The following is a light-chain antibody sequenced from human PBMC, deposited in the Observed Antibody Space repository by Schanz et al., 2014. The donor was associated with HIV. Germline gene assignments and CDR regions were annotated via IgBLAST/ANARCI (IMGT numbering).Light chain of an antibody. V-gene: IGLV2-14*03. CDR1: NSDVGGYNY. CDR3: GSYTSSSALYV. Sequence: QSALTQPASVSGSLGQSITISCAGTNSDVGGYNYVSWYQQHPGKAPKLFMFDVGNRASGVSNRFSGSKSGNTASLTISGLQAEDEAEYFCGSYTSSSALYVFGTGTKLTVL. CDR2: DVG. J-gene: IGLJ1*01.